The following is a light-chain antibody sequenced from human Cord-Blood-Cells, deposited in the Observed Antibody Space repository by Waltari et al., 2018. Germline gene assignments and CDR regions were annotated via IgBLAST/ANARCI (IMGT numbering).Light chain of an antibody. CDR3: QQSYSTLT. V-gene: IGKV1-39*01. Sequence: DIQMTQSPSSLSASVGDRVTITCRASQSISSYLNWYQQKPGKAPKHLIYAASSLQSWFPSRLSGSGSGTEFTLTISSLQPEDFATYYCQQSYSTLTFGPGTKVDIK. J-gene: IGKJ3*01. CDR2: AAS. CDR1: QSISSY.